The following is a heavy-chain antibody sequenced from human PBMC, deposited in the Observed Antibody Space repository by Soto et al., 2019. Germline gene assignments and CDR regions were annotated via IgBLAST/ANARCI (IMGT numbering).Heavy chain of an antibody. CDR2: ISYDGSNK. CDR3: AKDSYYDFWSGYSFSY. V-gene: IGHV3-30*18. D-gene: IGHD3-3*01. CDR1: GFTFSSYG. Sequence: GGSLRLSCAASGFTFSSYGMHWVRQAPGKGLEWVAVISYDGSNKYYADSVKGRFTISRDNSKNTLYLQMNSLRAEDTAVYYCAKDSYYDFWSGYSFSYWGQGTLVTVSS. J-gene: IGHJ4*02.